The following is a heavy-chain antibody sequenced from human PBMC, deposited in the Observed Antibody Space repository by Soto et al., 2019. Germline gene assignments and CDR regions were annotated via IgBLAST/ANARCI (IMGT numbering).Heavy chain of an antibody. CDR3: ARDLPFTVTTIRDYYYGMDV. D-gene: IGHD4-4*01. CDR1: GFTFSSYW. Sequence: PVGSLRLSCAASGFTFSSYWMHWVRQAPGKGLVWVSRINSDGSSTSYADSVKGRFTISRDNAKNTLYLQMNSLRAEDTAVYYCARDLPFTVTTIRDYYYGMDVWGQGTTVTVSS. CDR2: INSDGSST. J-gene: IGHJ6*02. V-gene: IGHV3-74*01.